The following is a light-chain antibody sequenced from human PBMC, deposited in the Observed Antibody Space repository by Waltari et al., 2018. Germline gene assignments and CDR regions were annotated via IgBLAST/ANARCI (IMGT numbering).Light chain of an antibody. CDR3: MQGTHWPST. CDR1: QSLVHSNGNTY. Sequence: DVVMTQSPLSLPVTLGQPASISCRSSQSLVHSNGNTYLHWFQQRPGQSPRRLIYTVSNRESGVPDRFSGSGSGTDFTLKISRVEAEDVGVYYCMQGTHWPSTFGQGTRVDIK. J-gene: IGKJ2*01. CDR2: TVS. V-gene: IGKV2-30*02.